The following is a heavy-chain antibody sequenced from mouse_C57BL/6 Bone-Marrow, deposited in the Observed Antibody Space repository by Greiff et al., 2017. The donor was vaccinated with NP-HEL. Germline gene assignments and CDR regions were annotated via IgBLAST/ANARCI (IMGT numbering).Heavy chain of an antibody. D-gene: IGHD2-4*01. CDR2: INYDGSST. Sequence: EVKVVESEGGLVQLGSSMKLSCTASGFTFSDYYMAWVRQVPEKGLEWVANINYDGSSTYYLDSLKSRFIISRDNAKNILYLQMSSLKSEDTATYYCAREGGLRRRTYAMDYWGQGTSVTVSS. CDR3: AREGGLRRRTYAMDY. J-gene: IGHJ4*01. CDR1: GFTFSDYY. V-gene: IGHV5-16*01.